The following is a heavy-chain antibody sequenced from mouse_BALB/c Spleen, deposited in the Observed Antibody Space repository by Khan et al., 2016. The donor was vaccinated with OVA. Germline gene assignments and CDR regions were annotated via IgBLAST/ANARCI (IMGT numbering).Heavy chain of an antibody. CDR3: ARSLIYYYGSSPY. D-gene: IGHD1-1*01. CDR1: GYSITSDYA. J-gene: IGHJ3*01. Sequence: EVKLEESGPGLVKPSQSLSLTCTVTGYSITSDYAWNWIRQFPGNKLEWMGYISYSGSTSYNPSLKSRISITRDTSKNQFFLQLNSGTTDDTATYYCARSLIYYYGSSPYWGQGTLVTVSA. CDR2: ISYSGST. V-gene: IGHV3-2*02.